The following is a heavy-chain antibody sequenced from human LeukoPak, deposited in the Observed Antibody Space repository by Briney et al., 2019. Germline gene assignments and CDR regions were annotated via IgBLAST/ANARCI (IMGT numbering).Heavy chain of an antibody. CDR3: VRDAVVVAGSSPYYYMDV. CDR1: GYSISSGYY. Sequence: PSETLSLTCTVSGYSISSGYYWGWIRQPPGKGLEWIGSIYHSGHINYDPSLKSRVTISVDTSKSQFSLKLSSVTAADTAVYYCVRDAVVVAGSSPYYYMDVWGNGTTVTVSS. D-gene: IGHD6-19*01. J-gene: IGHJ6*03. CDR2: IYHSGHI. V-gene: IGHV4-38-2*02.